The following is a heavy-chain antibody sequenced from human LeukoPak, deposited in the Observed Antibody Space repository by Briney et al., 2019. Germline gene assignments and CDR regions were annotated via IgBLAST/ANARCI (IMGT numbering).Heavy chain of an antibody. CDR1: GGSFSGYY. Sequence: PSETLSLTCAVYGGSFSGYYWSWIRQPPGKGLEWIGEINHSGSTNYNPSLKSRVTISVDTSKNQFSLKLSSVTAADTAVYYCARVEMAGYYDSSGYPPVFDYWGQGTLVTVSS. D-gene: IGHD3-22*01. CDR2: INHSGST. CDR3: ARVEMAGYYDSSGYPPVFDY. J-gene: IGHJ4*02. V-gene: IGHV4-34*01.